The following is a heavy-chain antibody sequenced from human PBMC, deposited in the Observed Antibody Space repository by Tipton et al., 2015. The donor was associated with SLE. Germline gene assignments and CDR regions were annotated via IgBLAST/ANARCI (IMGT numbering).Heavy chain of an antibody. Sequence: TLSLTCAVSGGSISSGSGNWWIWVRQPPGKGLEWIGEIFHTGSTSYNASLKSRVTISVDKSKNQFSLKLSSVTAADTAVYYCARSRRFDSYYGMDVWGQGTTVTVSS. CDR1: GGSISSGSGNW. CDR3: ARSRRFDSYYGMDV. J-gene: IGHJ6*02. D-gene: IGHD3-16*01. CDR2: IFHTGST. V-gene: IGHV4-4*02.